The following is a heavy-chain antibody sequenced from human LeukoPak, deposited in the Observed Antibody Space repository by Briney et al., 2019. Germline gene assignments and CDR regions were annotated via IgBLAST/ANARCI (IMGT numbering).Heavy chain of an antibody. CDR1: GGSISSYY. Sequence: SETLSLTCTVSGGSISSYYWSWIRQPPGKGLEWIGYIYYSGSTNYNPSLKSRVTISVDTSKNQFSLKLSSVTAADTAVYYCARERLDYFDYWGQGTLVTVSS. D-gene: IGHD5-12*01. CDR3: ARERLDYFDY. V-gene: IGHV4-59*01. CDR2: IYYSGST. J-gene: IGHJ4*02.